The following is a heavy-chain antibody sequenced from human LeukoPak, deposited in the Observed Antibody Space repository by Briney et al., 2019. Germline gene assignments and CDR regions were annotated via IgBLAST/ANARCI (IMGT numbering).Heavy chain of an antibody. CDR2: ISSDGSDI. V-gene: IGHV3-48*03. CDR1: GFSFSTYE. J-gene: IGHJ4*02. CDR3: ASGFGLGDCY. D-gene: IGHD3-10*01. Sequence: PGGSLRLSCAASGFSFSTYEMNWVRQAPGKGLEWVSYISSDGSDIYYADSVRGRFTISRDNSKSSLYLDMNTLSAEDTAVYYCASGFGLGDCYWGQGTLVTVSS.